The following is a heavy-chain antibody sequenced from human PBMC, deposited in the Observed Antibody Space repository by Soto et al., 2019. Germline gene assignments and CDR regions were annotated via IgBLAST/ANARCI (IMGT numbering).Heavy chain of an antibody. D-gene: IGHD6-19*01. CDR3: VKDGSSGWPYYYGMDV. J-gene: IGHJ6*02. Sequence: QVQLVESGGGVVQPGRSLRLSCAASGFTFRGYGMHWVRQAPGRGLEWVALISYDGSNKYYADSVKGRFTISRDNSKNTLYLQMSSLRAEDTAVYYCVKDGSSGWPYYYGMDVWGQGTTVTVSS. CDR1: GFTFRGYG. CDR2: ISYDGSNK. V-gene: IGHV3-30*18.